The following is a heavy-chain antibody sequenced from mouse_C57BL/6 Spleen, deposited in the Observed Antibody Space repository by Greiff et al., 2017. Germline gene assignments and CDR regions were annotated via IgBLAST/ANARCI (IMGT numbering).Heavy chain of an antibody. D-gene: IGHD1-1*01. Sequence: QVHVKQSGAELVRPGTSVKVSCKASGYAFTNYLIEWVKQRPGQGLEWIGVIKPGSGGTNYNEKFKGKATLTADKSSSTAYMQLSSLTSEDSAVYCCARSGYYGSSYVDMDYWGQGTSVTVSS. J-gene: IGHJ4*01. CDR3: ARSGYYGSSYVDMDY. V-gene: IGHV1-54*01. CDR2: IKPGSGGT. CDR1: GYAFTNYL.